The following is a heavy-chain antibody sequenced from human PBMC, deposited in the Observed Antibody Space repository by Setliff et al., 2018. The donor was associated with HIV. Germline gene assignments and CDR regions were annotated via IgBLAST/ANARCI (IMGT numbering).Heavy chain of an antibody. Sequence: ASVKVSCKVSGYTLTELSMHWVRQAPGKGLEWMGGFDPEDGVTIYAQKFQGRVTMTEDESTTTAYMELSSLRSDDTAVYYCARHFGIAVEARYFDYWGQGTLVTVSS. D-gene: IGHD6-19*01. J-gene: IGHJ4*02. CDR3: ARHFGIAVEARYFDY. CDR1: GYTLTELS. V-gene: IGHV1-24*01. CDR2: FDPEDGVT.